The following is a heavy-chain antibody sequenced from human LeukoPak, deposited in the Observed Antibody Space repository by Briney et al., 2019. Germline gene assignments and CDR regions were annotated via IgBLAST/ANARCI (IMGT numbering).Heavy chain of an antibody. CDR1: GGSISSGDYY. J-gene: IGHJ4*02. Sequence: PSQTLSLTCTVSGGSISSGDYYWSWIRQPPGKGLEWIGYIYYSGSTYYNPSLKRRVTISVATSKNQFSLKLSSVTAADTAVYYCARGVISYSSGWFKDYWGQGTLVTVSS. V-gene: IGHV4-30-4*08. D-gene: IGHD6-19*01. CDR3: ARGVISYSSGWFKDY. CDR2: IYYSGST.